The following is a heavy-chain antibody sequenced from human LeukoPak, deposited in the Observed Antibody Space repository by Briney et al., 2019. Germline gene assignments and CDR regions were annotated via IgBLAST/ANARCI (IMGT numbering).Heavy chain of an antibody. V-gene: IGHV3-30*03. CDR2: ISYDGSNK. J-gene: IGHJ6*04. Sequence: GRSLRLSCAASGFTFSSYGMHWVRQAPGKGLEWVAVISYDGSNKYYADSVKGRFTISRDNSKNTLYLQMNSLRAEDTAVYYCASSMVVPAASCYYYGMDVWGKGTTVTVSS. CDR1: GFTFSSYG. CDR3: ASSMVVPAASCYYYGMDV. D-gene: IGHD2-2*01.